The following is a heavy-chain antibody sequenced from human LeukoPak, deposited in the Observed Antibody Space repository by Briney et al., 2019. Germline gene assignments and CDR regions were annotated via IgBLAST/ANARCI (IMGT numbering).Heavy chain of an antibody. J-gene: IGHJ5*02. CDR2: INPNSGGT. V-gene: IGHV1-2*02. D-gene: IGHD6-19*01. CDR1: GYTFTDSY. Sequence: ASVKVSCKASGYTFTDSYIHWVRQAPGQGLEWMGWINPNSGGTNYAQKLQGRVTMTTDTSTSTAYMELRSLRSDDTAVYYCARVKERAVAASWFDPWGQGTLVTVSS. CDR3: ARVKERAVAASWFDP.